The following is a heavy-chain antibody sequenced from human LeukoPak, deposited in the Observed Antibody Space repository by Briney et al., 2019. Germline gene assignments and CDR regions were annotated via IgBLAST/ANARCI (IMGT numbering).Heavy chain of an antibody. CDR3: ARSASLYWYLDL. J-gene: IGHJ2*01. CDR2: ISSTATYI. CDR1: GFTLKTYT. Sequence: PGGSLRLSCAASGFTLKTYTLNWVRQSSGKGLEWVSSISSTATYIYYADSLKGRFTIPRDIAQNSLYLQMSSLRADDTAIYYCARSASLYWYLDLWGRGTLVTVSS. V-gene: IGHV3-21*01.